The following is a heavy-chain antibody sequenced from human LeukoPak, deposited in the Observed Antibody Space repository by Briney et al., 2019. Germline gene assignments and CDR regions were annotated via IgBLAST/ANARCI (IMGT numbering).Heavy chain of an antibody. CDR1: GFTLSNYY. V-gene: IGHV3-74*01. D-gene: IGHD1-1*01. J-gene: IGHJ3*02. CDR2: ITSDGSGT. CDR3: ATNPRTDFDI. Sequence: GGSLRLSCTASGFTLSNYYIHWVRQAPGKGPVWVARITSDGSGTNYADSVKGRFTISRDNAKNTVYLQMNRLRAEDTAVYYCATNPRTDFDIWGQGTVVTVSS.